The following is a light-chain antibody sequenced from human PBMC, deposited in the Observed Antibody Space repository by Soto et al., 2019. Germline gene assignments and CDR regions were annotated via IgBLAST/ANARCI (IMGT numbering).Light chain of an antibody. J-gene: IGLJ2*01. CDR1: SSDVGNYNY. CDR2: EVN. CDR3: TSYAAGKNVV. V-gene: IGLV2-8*01. Sequence: QSALTQPPSASGSPGQSVTISCTGTSSDVGNYNYVSWYQQYPGKAPKLMIYEVNKRPSGVPDRFSGSKSGNTASLTVSGLQAEDEVDYYCTSYAAGKNVVFGGGTKLTVL.